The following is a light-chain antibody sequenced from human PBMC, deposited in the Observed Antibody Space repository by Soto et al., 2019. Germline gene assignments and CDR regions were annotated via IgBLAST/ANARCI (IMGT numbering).Light chain of an antibody. V-gene: IGLV3-1*01. CDR3: QAWDNSLV. CDR2: QDS. Sequence: ELTQPPSVSVSPGQTASITCSGDKLGDKYACWYQQKPGQSPVLVIYQDSKRPSGIPERFSGSNSGNTATLTISGTQAMDEADYYCQAWDNSLVFGGGTQLTVL. CDR1: KLGDKY. J-gene: IGLJ2*01.